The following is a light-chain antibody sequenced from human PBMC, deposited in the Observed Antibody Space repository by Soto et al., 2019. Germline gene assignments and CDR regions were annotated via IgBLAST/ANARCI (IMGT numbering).Light chain of an antibody. Sequence: DIQMTQSPASLSASVGERVTISCRASEKISSYLNWYQQKPGKAPTLLIYAPSTLHSGVPSRFGGSGSGTDFTLTISGLQVEDFATYYCQQTYSTPWTFGQGTVVES. CDR3: QQTYSTPWT. J-gene: IGKJ1*01. V-gene: IGKV1-39*01. CDR2: APS. CDR1: EKISSY.